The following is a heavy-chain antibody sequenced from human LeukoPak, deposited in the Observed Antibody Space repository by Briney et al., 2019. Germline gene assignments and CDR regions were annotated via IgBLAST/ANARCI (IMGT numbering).Heavy chain of an antibody. CDR1: GGSISSGGYY. V-gene: IGHV4-30-4*08. Sequence: SQTLSLTCTVSGGSISSGGYYWSWIRQPPGKGLEWIGEINHSGSTNYNPSLKSRVTISVDTSKNQFSLKLSSVTAADTAVYYCARDVSSWAYYYYGMDVWGQGTTVTVSS. CDR3: ARDVSSWAYYYYGMDV. J-gene: IGHJ6*02. D-gene: IGHD6-13*01. CDR2: INHSGST.